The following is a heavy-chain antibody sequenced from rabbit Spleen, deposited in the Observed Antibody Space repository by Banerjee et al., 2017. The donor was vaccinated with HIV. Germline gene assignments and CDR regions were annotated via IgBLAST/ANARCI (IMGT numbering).Heavy chain of an antibody. V-gene: IGHV1S40*01. CDR1: GFSFSSVYW. D-gene: IGHD6-1*01. Sequence: QSLEESGGDLVKPGASLTLTCTASGFSFSSVYWTYWVRQAPGKGLEWIGTIYAGSSGRTYYASWAKGRFTISKTSSTTVTLQATSLTAADTATYFCARGIDYAGYAGFGYASIYYFNLWGPGTLVTVS. CDR3: ARGIDYAGYAGFGYASIYYFNL. CDR2: IYAGSSGRT. J-gene: IGHJ4*01.